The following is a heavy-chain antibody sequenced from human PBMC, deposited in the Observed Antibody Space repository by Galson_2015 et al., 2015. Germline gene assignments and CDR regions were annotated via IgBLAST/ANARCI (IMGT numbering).Heavy chain of an antibody. D-gene: IGHD2-8*01. V-gene: IGHV3-23*01. CDR1: GFTFGIYA. CDR2: IGGNDGT. CDR3: AKAGGGVNTAFDS. Sequence: LRLSCAASGFTFGIYALIWVRQAPGLGLEWVSSIGGNDGTFYAESVKGRFTISRDNSENTLYLQMYSLRAEDTAVYYCAKAGGGVNTAFDSWGQGTLVTVSS. J-gene: IGHJ4*02.